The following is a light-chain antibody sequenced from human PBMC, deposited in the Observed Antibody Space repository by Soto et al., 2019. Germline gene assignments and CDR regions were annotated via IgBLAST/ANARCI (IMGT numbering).Light chain of an antibody. CDR3: QQHGQWPIT. CDR1: QSISTW. V-gene: IGKV1-5*01. J-gene: IGKJ5*01. Sequence: DIHMTQSPSTLSASIGDGVTITFRASQSISTWLAWFQQKPGKAPDLLIYDASSLESGVPSRFSGSGSGTEFTLTISSLQPEDFATYYCQQHGQWPITFGQGTRLEIK. CDR2: DAS.